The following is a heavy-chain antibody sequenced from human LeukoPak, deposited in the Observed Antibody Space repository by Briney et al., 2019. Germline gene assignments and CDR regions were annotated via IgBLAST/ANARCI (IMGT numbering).Heavy chain of an antibody. CDR3: AKDRDGSTWYLLNYMDG. J-gene: IGHJ6*03. Sequence: GGSLRLSCAVSGFTFSSYGMHWVRQAPGKGLEWVAVIWYDGSNKYYADSVRGRFTISRDNSKNTLYLQMNSLRDEDTAVYKCAKDRDGSTWYLLNYMDGWGKGTTVTVSS. V-gene: IGHV3-33*06. CDR1: GFTFSSYG. CDR2: IWYDGSNK. D-gene: IGHD6-13*01.